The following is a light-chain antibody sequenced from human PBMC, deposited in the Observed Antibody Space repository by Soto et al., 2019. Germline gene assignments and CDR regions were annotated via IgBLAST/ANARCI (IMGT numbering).Light chain of an antibody. CDR2: GVS. V-gene: IGLV2-11*01. CDR1: SSDVGGYIY. Sequence: QSVLTQPRSVAGSPGQSVTISCTGTSSDVGGYIYVSRYQQKPVKAPNLIIYGVSRWPSGVPNRFSGSESGNRATLTISGLQAEDEGDYYCCSYAGGPEVFGTGTKV. CDR3: CSYAGGPEV. J-gene: IGLJ1*01.